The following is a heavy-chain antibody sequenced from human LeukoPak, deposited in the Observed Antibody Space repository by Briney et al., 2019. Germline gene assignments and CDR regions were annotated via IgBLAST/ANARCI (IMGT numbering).Heavy chain of an antibody. CDR2: ISSNGRGT. V-gene: IGHV3-11*01. CDR3: ARYYYDSSGYRNWYFDL. D-gene: IGHD3-22*01. Sequence: GGSLRLSCEASGFSFSDYQMTWIRQTPGKGLEWISDISSNGRGTFYADSVKGRFTVSRDNTKKSLYLQMNSLRVEDTAVYYCARYYYDSSGYRNWYFDLWGRGTLVTVSS. CDR1: GFSFSDYQ. J-gene: IGHJ2*01.